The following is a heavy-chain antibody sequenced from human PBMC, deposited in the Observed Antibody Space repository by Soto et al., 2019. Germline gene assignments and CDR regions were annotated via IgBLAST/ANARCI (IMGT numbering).Heavy chain of an antibody. Sequence: SETLSLTCTVSGGSISSDGNYWSWIRQHPGKGLEWIGYIYYSGSTNYNPSLKSRVTISVDTSKNQFSLKLNSVTAADTDVYYCARARMVRGIIYYYGMDVWGQGTTVTVSS. CDR3: ARARMVRGIIYYYGMDV. D-gene: IGHD3-10*01. CDR1: GGSISSDGNY. CDR2: IYYSGST. J-gene: IGHJ6*02. V-gene: IGHV4-31*03.